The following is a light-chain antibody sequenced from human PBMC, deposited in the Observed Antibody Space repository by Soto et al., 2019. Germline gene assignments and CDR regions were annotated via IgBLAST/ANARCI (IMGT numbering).Light chain of an antibody. CDR2: AAA. CDR1: QSLNIY. J-gene: IGKJ4*01. V-gene: IGKV3-11*01. Sequence: EIVLTQSPATLSLSPGERATLSCRASQSLNIYLAWYQQKPGQAPRLLIYAAANRATGIPARFSGSGSGTDFTLTTRSVEPEDSAVYYCQQHVNWPALTFGGGTKVEIK. CDR3: QQHVNWPALT.